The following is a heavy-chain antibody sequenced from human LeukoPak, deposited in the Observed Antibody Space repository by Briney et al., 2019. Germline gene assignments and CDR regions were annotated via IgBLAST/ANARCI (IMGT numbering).Heavy chain of an antibody. CDR2: ISWNSGSI. CDR1: GFTFDDYA. V-gene: IGHV3-9*01. Sequence: GRTLRLSCAASGFTFDDYAMHWVRQAPGKGLEWVSGISWNSGSIGYADSVKGRFTISRDNAKNSLYLQMNSLRAEDTALYYCAKALSYSITAATDYWGQGTLVTVSS. CDR3: AKALSYSITAATDY. D-gene: IGHD6-25*01. J-gene: IGHJ4*02.